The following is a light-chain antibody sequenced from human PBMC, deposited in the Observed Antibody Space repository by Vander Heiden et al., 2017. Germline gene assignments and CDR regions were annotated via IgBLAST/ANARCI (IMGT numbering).Light chain of an antibody. V-gene: IGLV4-69*01. CDR3: QTWGPGMRV. J-gene: IGLJ1*01. CDR1: SGHSNYA. Sequence: QFVLTQSPSASASLGASVKLTCTLSSGHSNYAIAWHQQQPEKGPRYLMRLNSDGSHNKGDGIPDRFSGSSSGAERYLIISSLQSEDEADYYCQTWGPGMRVCGPGT. CDR2: LNSDGSH.